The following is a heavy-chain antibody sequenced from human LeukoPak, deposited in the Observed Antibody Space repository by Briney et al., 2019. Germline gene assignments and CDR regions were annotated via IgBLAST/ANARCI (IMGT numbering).Heavy chain of an antibody. J-gene: IGHJ5*01. CDR2: INTAGSAV. V-gene: IGHV3-48*01. D-gene: IGHD1-26*01. CDR1: GVRLSTYN. CDR3: ARVGSRGDWFDY. Sequence: PEGNPRRSCVASGVRLSTYNMGCGRQTPGKGLEWVFYINTAGSAVHYADSVKDRFTFSRDNAKNSLYLQMNSLRVEDTAIYYCARVGSRGDWFDYWGQGTRVTVSS.